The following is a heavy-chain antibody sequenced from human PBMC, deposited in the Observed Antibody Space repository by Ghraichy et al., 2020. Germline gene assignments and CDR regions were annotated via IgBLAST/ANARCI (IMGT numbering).Heavy chain of an antibody. CDR1: GGSFSGYY. J-gene: IGHJ6*03. CDR3: ARGFISSSIAARPGGGGYYYYYMDV. CDR2: INHSGST. V-gene: IGHV4-34*01. D-gene: IGHD6-6*01. Sequence: SETLSLTCAVYGGSFSGYYWSWIRQPPGKGLEWIGEINHSGSTNYNPSLKSRVTISVDTSKNQFSLKLSSVTAADTAVYYCARGFISSSIAARPGGGGYYYYYMDVWGKGTTVTVSS.